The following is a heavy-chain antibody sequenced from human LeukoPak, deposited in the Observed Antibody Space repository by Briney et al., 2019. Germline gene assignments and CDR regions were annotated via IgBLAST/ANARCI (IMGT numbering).Heavy chain of an antibody. D-gene: IGHD6-19*01. CDR2: ISSSSSYI. Sequence: GGSLRLSCAASGFTFSSYSMNWVRQAPGKGLEWVSSISSSSSYIYYADSVKGRFTISRDNSKNTLYLQMNSLRAEDTAVYYCARVYMEQWLVSPFDYWGQGTLVTVSS. J-gene: IGHJ4*02. CDR1: GFTFSSYS. CDR3: ARVYMEQWLVSPFDY. V-gene: IGHV3-21*01.